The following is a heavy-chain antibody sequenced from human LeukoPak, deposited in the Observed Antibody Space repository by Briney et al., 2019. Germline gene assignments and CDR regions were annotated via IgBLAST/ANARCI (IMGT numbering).Heavy chain of an antibody. J-gene: IGHJ4*02. CDR2: IIPILGIA. D-gene: IGHD6-13*01. Sequence: ASVKVSCKASGGTFSGYAISWVRQAPGQGLEWMGRIIPILGIANYAQKFQGRVTITADKSTSTACMELSSLRSEDTAVYYCARGQLGVAASDYWGQGTLVTVSS. V-gene: IGHV1-69*04. CDR3: ARGQLGVAASDY. CDR1: GGTFSGYA.